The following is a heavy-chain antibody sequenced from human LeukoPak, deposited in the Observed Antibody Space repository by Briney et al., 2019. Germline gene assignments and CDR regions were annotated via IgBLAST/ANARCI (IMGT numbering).Heavy chain of an antibody. CDR1: GFTFSSYA. Sequence: PGGSLRLSCAASGFTFSSYAMSWVRQAPGKGLKWVSAISGSGGSTYYADSVKGRFTISRDNSKNTLYLQMNSLRAEDTAVYYCAKKVGYCSGGSCYTGYFDYWGQGTLVTVSS. CDR3: AKKVGYCSGGSCYTGYFDY. V-gene: IGHV3-23*01. D-gene: IGHD2-15*01. J-gene: IGHJ4*02. CDR2: ISGSGGST.